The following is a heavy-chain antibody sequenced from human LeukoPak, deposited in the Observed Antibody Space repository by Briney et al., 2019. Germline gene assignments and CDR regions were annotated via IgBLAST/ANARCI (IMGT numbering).Heavy chain of an antibody. CDR2: IGSNGVNT. CDR3: AKGQGLYYFDY. V-gene: IGHV3-23*01. J-gene: IGHJ4*02. Sequence: GSLRLSCTASGFIFSTYAMGWARQAPGEGLEWVSGIGSNGVNTYYADSAKGRFTISRDNSKNTVYLQMNSLRAEDTAVYYCAKGQGLYYFDYWGQGTLVTVSS. CDR1: GFIFSTYA.